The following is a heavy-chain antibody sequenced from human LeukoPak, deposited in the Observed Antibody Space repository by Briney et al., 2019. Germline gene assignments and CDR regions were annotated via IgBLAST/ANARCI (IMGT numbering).Heavy chain of an antibody. CDR3: WRRRCISASFIFDY. Sequence: GGSLRLSCAACRYTFSNYWMSWVRQAPGKGLEWVTNIKQDGSEKYYVDSVKGRFTISRDKAKNSLYLQMNSLRAEDTAVYYYWRRRCISASFIFDYWGQGTLVTVSS. D-gene: IGHD2-2*01. V-gene: IGHV3-7*01. CDR1: RYTFSNYW. J-gene: IGHJ4*02. CDR2: IKQDGSEK.